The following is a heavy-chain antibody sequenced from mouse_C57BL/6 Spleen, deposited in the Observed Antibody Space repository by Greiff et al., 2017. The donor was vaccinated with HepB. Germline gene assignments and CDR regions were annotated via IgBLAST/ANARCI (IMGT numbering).Heavy chain of an antibody. J-gene: IGHJ1*03. CDR2: IDPSDSYT. CDR1: GYTFTSYW. V-gene: IGHV1-69*01. D-gene: IGHD1-1*01. CDR3: ARRYDGSSYWYFDV. Sequence: QVQLQQPGAELVMPGASVKLSCKASGYTFTSYWMHWVKQRPGQGLEWIGEIDPSDSYTNYNQKFKGKSTLTVDKSSSTAYMQLSSLTSEDSAVYYCARRYDGSSYWYFDVWGTGTTVTVSS.